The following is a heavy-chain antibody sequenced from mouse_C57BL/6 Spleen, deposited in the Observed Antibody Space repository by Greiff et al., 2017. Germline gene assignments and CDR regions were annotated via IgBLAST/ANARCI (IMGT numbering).Heavy chain of an antibody. J-gene: IGHJ3*01. CDR1: GFTFSDYG. CDR2: ISRGSSTI. D-gene: IGHD1-1*01. Sequence: DVKLVESGGGLVKPGGSLKLSCAASGFTFSDYGMHWVRQAPEKGLEWVAYISRGSSTIYYADTVKGRFTISRDNAKNTLFLQMTSLRSEDTAMYYCARPDYGSSYGFAYWGQGTLVTVSA. V-gene: IGHV5-17*01. CDR3: ARPDYGSSYGFAY.